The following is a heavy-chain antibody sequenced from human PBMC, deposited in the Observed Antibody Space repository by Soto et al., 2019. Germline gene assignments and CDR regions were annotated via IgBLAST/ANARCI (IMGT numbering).Heavy chain of an antibody. CDR3: AKAYIVSTITTFDS. J-gene: IGHJ4*02. CDR2: ISGSGDST. CDR1: GFTFSSYG. Sequence: PWGSLRLSCAASGFTFSSYGMTWVRQALGKGLDWVSVISGSGDSTFYADSVKGRFTISRDNSKNTLYLQMNSLRADDTVVYYCAKAYIVSTITTFDSWGQGTLVTVSS. D-gene: IGHD5-12*01. V-gene: IGHV3-23*01.